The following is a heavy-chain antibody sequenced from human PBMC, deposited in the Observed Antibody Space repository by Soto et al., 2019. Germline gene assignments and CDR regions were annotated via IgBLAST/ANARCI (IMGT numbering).Heavy chain of an antibody. Sequence: QVQLQESGPGLVEPSETLSLTCTVSGGSISTYSWNWIRQPAGKGLERIGRVDTTGGTNNIAPLKSRVAMSVDTSKNQFSLNLRFVTAADTAVYFCAKDDSGAADIWGQGTMVTVS. CDR1: GGSISTYS. CDR2: VDTTGGT. J-gene: IGHJ3*02. CDR3: AKDDSGAADI. D-gene: IGHD3-16*01. V-gene: IGHV4-4*07.